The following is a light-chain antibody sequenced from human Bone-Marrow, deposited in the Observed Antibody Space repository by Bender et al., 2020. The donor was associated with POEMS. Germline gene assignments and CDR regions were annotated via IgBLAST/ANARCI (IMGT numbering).Light chain of an antibody. Sequence: QSVLTQPPSASGTPGQRVTISCTGTSSDVGGYYSVSWYQQHPGKAPKLMIYDVNNRPSGVSHRFSGSKSGNTASLTISGLQAEDEADYYCSSYRSGSTLVIFGGGTKLTVL. CDR2: DVN. J-gene: IGLJ2*01. V-gene: IGLV2-14*01. CDR1: SSDVGGYYS. CDR3: SSYRSGSTLVI.